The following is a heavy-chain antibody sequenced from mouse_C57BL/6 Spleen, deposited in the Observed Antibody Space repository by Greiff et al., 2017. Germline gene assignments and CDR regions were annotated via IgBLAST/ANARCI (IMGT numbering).Heavy chain of an antibody. J-gene: IGHJ4*01. CDR2: INYDGSST. V-gene: IGHV5-16*01. CDR1: GFTFSDYY. D-gene: IGHD3-2*02. Sequence: EVKLMESEGGLVQPGSSMKLSCTASGFTFSDYYMAWVRQVPEKGLEWVANINYDGSSTYYLDSLKSRFIISRDNAKNILYLQMSSLKSEDTATYYCARAAQEGAMDYWGQGTSVTVSS. CDR3: ARAAQEGAMDY.